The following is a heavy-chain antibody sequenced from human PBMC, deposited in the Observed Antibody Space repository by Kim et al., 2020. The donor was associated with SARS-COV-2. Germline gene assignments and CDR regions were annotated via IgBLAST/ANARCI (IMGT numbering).Heavy chain of an antibody. Sequence: GGSLRLSCAASGFTFSSYGMHWVRQAPGKGLEWVAVIWYDGSNKYYADSVKGRFTISRDNSKNTLYLQMNSLRAEDTAVYYCAREGIAAAGMGYYHYGMDVWGQGTTVTVSS. V-gene: IGHV3-33*01. CDR2: IWYDGSNK. J-gene: IGHJ6*02. D-gene: IGHD6-13*01. CDR3: AREGIAAAGMGYYHYGMDV. CDR1: GFTFSSYG.